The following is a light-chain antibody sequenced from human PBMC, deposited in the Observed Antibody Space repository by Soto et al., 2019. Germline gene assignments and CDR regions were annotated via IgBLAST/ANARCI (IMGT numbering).Light chain of an antibody. J-gene: IGKJ4*01. CDR1: QSVSSSY. Sequence: EIVLTQSPGTLSLSPGERATLSCRASQSVSSSYLAWYQQKPGQAPRLLIYGASSRATGIPDRFSGSGSGTEFTLTISSLQSDDFAVYYCQQYNNWPLTFGGGTKV. CDR3: QQYNNWPLT. CDR2: GAS. V-gene: IGKV3-20*01.